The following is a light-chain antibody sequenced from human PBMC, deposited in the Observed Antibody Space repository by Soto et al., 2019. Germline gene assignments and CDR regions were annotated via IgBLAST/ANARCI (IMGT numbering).Light chain of an antibody. Sequence: QSVLTQPASVSGSPGQSITISCTGTSSDIGSYNLVSWYQQHPGKAPKLMIYEVSKRPSGVSNRFSGSKSGNTASLTISGLHAEDEADYYCSSYAGSSTLYVFGTGTKDTDL. CDR2: EVS. J-gene: IGLJ1*01. CDR1: SSDIGSYNL. V-gene: IGLV2-23*02. CDR3: SSYAGSSTLYV.